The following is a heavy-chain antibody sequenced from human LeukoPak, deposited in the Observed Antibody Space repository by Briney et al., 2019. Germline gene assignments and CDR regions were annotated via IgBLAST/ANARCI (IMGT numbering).Heavy chain of an antibody. D-gene: IGHD1-26*01. J-gene: IGHJ3*02. CDR1: GFTFSTYN. CDR2: ISSSNNYI. CDR3: ARDVGASAPDAFDI. Sequence: GGTLRLSCAASGFTFSTYNMNWVRQAPGKGLEWVSSISSSNNYIHYADSVKGRFTISRDNAKNSLYLQMNSLRAEDTDVYYCARDVGASAPDAFDIWGQGTMVTVSS. V-gene: IGHV3-21*01.